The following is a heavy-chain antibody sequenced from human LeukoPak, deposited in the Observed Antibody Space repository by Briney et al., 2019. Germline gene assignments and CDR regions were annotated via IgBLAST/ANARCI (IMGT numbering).Heavy chain of an antibody. D-gene: IGHD3-10*01. V-gene: IGHV4-38-2*01. CDR2: IYHSGGT. CDR3: ARHNPGVQDAFDI. Sequence: SETLSLTCAVSGYSISSGYYWGWIRQPPGKGLEWIGSIYHSGGTYYNPTLKSRVTISVDTSKNQFSLKLSSVTAADTAVYYCARHNPGVQDAFDIWGQGTMVTVSS. CDR1: GYSISSGYY. J-gene: IGHJ3*02.